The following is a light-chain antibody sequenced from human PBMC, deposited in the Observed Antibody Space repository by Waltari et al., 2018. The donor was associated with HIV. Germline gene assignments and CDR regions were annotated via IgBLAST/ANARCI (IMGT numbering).Light chain of an antibody. CDR2: DVT. CDR3: SSYAGSYTWL. CDR1: RNDICGYQY. J-gene: IGLJ3*02. V-gene: IGLV2-11*01. Sequence: QSALTKPRSVSGSPGQSVTISCTGTRNDICGYQYFPWYPKHPGKAPKLIIFDVTQRPSGVPDRFSGSKSGNTASLTISGLQAADEADFYCSSYAGSYTWLFGGGTKVTVL.